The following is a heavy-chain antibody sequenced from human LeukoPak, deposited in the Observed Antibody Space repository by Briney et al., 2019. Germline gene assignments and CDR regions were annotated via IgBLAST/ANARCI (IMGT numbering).Heavy chain of an antibody. V-gene: IGHV3-30*04. Sequence: QSGRSLRLSCAASGFTFSSYAMHWVRQAPGKGLEWVAVIPYDGSNKYYADSVKGRFTISRDNSKNTLYLQMNSLRAEDTAVYYCARAERFLEWFSDYWGQGTLVTVSS. CDR2: IPYDGSNK. J-gene: IGHJ4*02. CDR3: ARAERFLEWFSDY. CDR1: GFTFSSYA. D-gene: IGHD3-3*01.